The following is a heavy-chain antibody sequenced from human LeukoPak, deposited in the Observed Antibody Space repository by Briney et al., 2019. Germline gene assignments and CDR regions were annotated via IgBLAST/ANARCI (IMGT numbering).Heavy chain of an antibody. Sequence: SETLSLTCTVSGSSISSGSYYWSWIRQPAGKGLEWIGRIYTSGSTNYNPSLKSRVTISVDTSKNQFSLKLSSVTAADTAVYYCAREGVAARFRWFDPWGQGTPVTVSS. D-gene: IGHD6-6*01. J-gene: IGHJ5*02. CDR3: AREGVAARFRWFDP. CDR1: GSSISSGSYY. V-gene: IGHV4-61*02. CDR2: IYTSGST.